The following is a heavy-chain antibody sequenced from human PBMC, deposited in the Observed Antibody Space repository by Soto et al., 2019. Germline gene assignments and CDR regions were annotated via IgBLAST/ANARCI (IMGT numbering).Heavy chain of an antibody. V-gene: IGHV3-23*01. CDR1: GFTFSSYG. D-gene: IGHD1-26*01. J-gene: IGHJ6*04. Sequence: PGGSLRLSCAASGFTFSSYGMHWVRQAPGKGLEWVAVIGDSGSNTYYADSVKGRFTISRDNSRNTLYLQLNSLRAEDTAVYYCAKGVELDVWGNGTTVTVSS. CDR2: IGDSGSNT. CDR3: AKGVELDV.